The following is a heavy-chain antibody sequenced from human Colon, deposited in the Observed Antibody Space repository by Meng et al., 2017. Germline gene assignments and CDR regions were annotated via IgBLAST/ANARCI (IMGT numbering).Heavy chain of an antibody. CDR2: ISSSGGSV. CDR3: ATSCLAVAGTSQFDY. Sequence: GESLKISCAASGFTFREYYMSWIRQAPGKGLECVAYISSSGGSVYYADSVKGRFTISRDNAEKSLHLHMDSLRAEDTAVYFCATSCLAVAGTSQFDYWGQGILVTVSS. V-gene: IGHV3-11*01. CDR1: GFTFREYY. J-gene: IGHJ4*02. D-gene: IGHD6-19*01.